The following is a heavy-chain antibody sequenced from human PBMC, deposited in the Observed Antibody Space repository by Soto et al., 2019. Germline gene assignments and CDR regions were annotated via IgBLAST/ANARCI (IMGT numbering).Heavy chain of an antibody. Sequence: EVQLVESGGGLVKPGGYLRLSCAASGCTFSSYSMNWVRQAPGKGLEWVSSISSSSSYIYYADSVKGRFTISRDNAKNSLYLQMNSLRAEDTAVYYCARGSHIVVVVAAAPNSWGQGTLVTVSS. CDR3: ARGSHIVVVVAAAPNS. CDR1: GCTFSSYS. CDR2: ISSSSSYI. V-gene: IGHV3-21*01. J-gene: IGHJ4*02. D-gene: IGHD2-15*01.